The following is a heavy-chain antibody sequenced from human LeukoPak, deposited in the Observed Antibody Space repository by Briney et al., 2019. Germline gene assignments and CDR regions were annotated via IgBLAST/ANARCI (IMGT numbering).Heavy chain of an antibody. CDR3: ARGRVSAYYYDSSGYRRHDWFDP. J-gene: IGHJ5*02. D-gene: IGHD3-22*01. Sequence: SETLSLTCAVYGGSFSGYYWSWIRQPPGKGLEWIGEINHSGSTNYNPSLKSRVTISVDTSKNQFSLKLSSVTAADTAVYYCARGRVSAYYYDSSGYRRHDWFDPWGQGTLVSVSS. V-gene: IGHV4-34*01. CDR1: GGSFSGYY. CDR2: INHSGST.